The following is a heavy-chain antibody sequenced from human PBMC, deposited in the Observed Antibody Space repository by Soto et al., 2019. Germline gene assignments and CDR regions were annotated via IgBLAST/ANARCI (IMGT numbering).Heavy chain of an antibody. J-gene: IGHJ3*02. CDR1: GDSVSSNSAA. D-gene: IGHD3-22*01. CDR3: ACDRLGSSGYSIDAFDI. V-gene: IGHV6-1*01. CDR2: TYYTSKWHD. Sequence: SPTLSLTCVISGDSVSSNSAAWSWIRQSPSRGLEWLGRTYYTSKWHDDYAVSGKRRININPDTSKNQLSLQLHSVPPDDTALYYCACDRLGSSGYSIDAFDILGQGTRVTAS.